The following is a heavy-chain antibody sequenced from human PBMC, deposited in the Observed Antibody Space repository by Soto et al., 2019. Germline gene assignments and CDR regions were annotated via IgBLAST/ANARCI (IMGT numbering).Heavy chain of an antibody. CDR1: GFTLSGYA. CDR3: ARPARPDFYSMAV. J-gene: IGHJ6*03. V-gene: IGHV3-64*01. Sequence: EVQLAESGGGLAQPGGSLRLSCAASGFTLSGYAMDWVRQAPGKGLEYVSGISSNGVGTYYANSVQGRFTISRDNSKNTVYLQMGSLRPEDMAVYYCARPARPDFYSMAVWGKGTTVTVSS. CDR2: ISSNGVGT. D-gene: IGHD6-6*01.